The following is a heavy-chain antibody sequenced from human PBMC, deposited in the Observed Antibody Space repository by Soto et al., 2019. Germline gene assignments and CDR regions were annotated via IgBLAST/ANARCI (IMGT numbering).Heavy chain of an antibody. V-gene: IGHV4-30-4*01. CDR1: GASISSADYY. D-gene: IGHD2-21*01. CDR2: IYYSGST. Sequence: QVQLQESGPGLVKPLQTLSLTCTVSGASISSADYYWSCIRQPPGMGLEWIGYIYYSGSTYYNPSLKSRVPLSVHPSKHQFSLVLGSVPAAATAVYYCASAGVCGMDVWGQGTTVTVSS. CDR3: ASAGVCGMDV. J-gene: IGHJ6*02.